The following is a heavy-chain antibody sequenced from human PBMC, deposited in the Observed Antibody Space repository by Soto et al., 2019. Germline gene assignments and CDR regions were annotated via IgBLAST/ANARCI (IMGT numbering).Heavy chain of an antibody. CDR3: ASEIYGGKPAAFDI. Sequence: QVQLVQSGAEVKKPGSSVKVSCKASGGTFSSYAISWVRQAPGQGLEWMGGIIPIFGTANYAQKFQGRVTITADESTSTAYMELSSLRSEDTAVYYCASEIYGGKPAAFDILGQGTMVTVSS. V-gene: IGHV1-69*01. CDR2: IIPIFGTA. J-gene: IGHJ3*02. CDR1: GGTFSSYA. D-gene: IGHD4-17*01.